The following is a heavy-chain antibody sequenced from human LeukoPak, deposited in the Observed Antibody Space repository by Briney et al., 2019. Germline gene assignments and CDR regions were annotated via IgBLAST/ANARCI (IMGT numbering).Heavy chain of an antibody. D-gene: IGHD5-18*01. CDR2: IYYSGST. J-gene: IGHJ3*02. CDR1: GGSISSYY. Sequence: SETLSLTCTVSGGSISSYYWSWIRQSPGKGLEWIGYIYYSGSTNYNPSLKSRATISIDTSKNQFSLILRSVTAADTAVYYCARARGYSYPGDAFDIWGQGTKVTVSS. V-gene: IGHV4-59*01. CDR3: ARARGYSYPGDAFDI.